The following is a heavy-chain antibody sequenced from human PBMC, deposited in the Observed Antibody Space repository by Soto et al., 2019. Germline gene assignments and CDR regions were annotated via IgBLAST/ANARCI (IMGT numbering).Heavy chain of an antibody. CDR1: GCSISSGGYY. J-gene: IGHJ4*02. Sequence: SETLSLTCTVSGCSISSGGYYWSWIRQPPGKGLEWIGYIYYSGSTNYNPSLKSRVTISVDTSKNQFSLKLSSVTAADTAVYYCARRYAGNFDYWGQGTLVTVSS. CDR3: ARRYAGNFDY. CDR2: IYYSGST. V-gene: IGHV4-61*08. D-gene: IGHD2-8*01.